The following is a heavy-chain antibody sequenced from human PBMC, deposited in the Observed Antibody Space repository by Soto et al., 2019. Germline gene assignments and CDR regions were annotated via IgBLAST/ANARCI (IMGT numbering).Heavy chain of an antibody. Sequence: QVQLVQSGAEVKKPGASVKVSCKASGYTFTSYDINWVRQATGQGLEWMGWMNANSGNTGYEHKYQGRVTMPRKTSISTAYMELSSLRSEDTAVYYCARERYSGYVCGYWGQGTLVTVSS. J-gene: IGHJ4*02. CDR2: MNANSGNT. V-gene: IGHV1-8*01. CDR1: GYTFTSYD. D-gene: IGHD5-12*01. CDR3: ARERYSGYVCGY.